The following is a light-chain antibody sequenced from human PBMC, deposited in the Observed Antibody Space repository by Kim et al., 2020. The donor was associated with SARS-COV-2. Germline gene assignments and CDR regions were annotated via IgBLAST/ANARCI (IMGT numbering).Light chain of an antibody. CDR2: DAS. V-gene: IGKV1-6*01. J-gene: IGKJ2*01. CDR3: LQDYNYPYT. CDR1: QGFRND. Sequence: AIQMTQSPSSLSASVGDSVTITCRASQGFRNDLAWYQQKPGKAPKLLIYDASTLQSGVPSRFSGGGSGTVFILTINSLQPEDFATYYCLQDYNYPYTFGQGTKLEI.